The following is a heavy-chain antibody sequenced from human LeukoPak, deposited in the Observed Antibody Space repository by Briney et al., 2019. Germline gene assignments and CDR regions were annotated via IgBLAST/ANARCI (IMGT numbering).Heavy chain of an antibody. D-gene: IGHD3-3*01. CDR3: AKWSGGRPLYYFDY. Sequence: PGRSLRLSCAASGFPFSNYGMHWVRQAPGKGLEWVAVIWSDGSNKYYADSVKGRFTISRDNSRNTVYLQMNTLRPDDTAVYYCAKWSGGRPLYYFDYWGQGALVTVSS. V-gene: IGHV3-33*06. CDR2: IWSDGSNK. J-gene: IGHJ4*02. CDR1: GFPFSNYG.